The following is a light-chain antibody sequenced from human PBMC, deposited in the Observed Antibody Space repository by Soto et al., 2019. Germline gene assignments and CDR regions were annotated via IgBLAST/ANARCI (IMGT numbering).Light chain of an antibody. CDR3: CSYAGSSMFV. V-gene: IGLV2-23*02. J-gene: IGLJ2*01. CDR2: EVV. CDR1: SSDVGPYNL. Sequence: QSALTQPASVSGSPGQSITISCTGSSSDVGPYNLVSWYQHQPGKAPKLMISEVVKRPSGVSNRFSGSKSGNTASLTISGLQAEDEADYYCCSYAGSSMFVFGGGTQLTVL.